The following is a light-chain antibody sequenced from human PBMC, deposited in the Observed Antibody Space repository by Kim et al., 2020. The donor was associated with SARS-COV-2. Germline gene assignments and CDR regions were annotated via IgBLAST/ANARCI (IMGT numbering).Light chain of an antibody. Sequence: SVGDRVTLACRVSQSISTYLNWYQQKAGKAPKLLSYAASSLQSGVPSRFSGSGSGTDFTLTISSLQPEDFATYYCQQSHTTPLLTFGGGTKVDIK. CDR1: QSISTY. V-gene: IGKV1-39*01. CDR3: QQSHTTPLLT. J-gene: IGKJ4*01. CDR2: AAS.